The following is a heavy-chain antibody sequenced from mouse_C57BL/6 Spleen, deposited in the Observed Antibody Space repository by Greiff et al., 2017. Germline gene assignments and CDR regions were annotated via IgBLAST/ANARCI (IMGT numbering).Heavy chain of an antibody. CDR1: GYTFTSYG. CDR3: ARPSNSNVYGY. Sequence: QVQLQQSGAELARPGASVKLSCKASGYTFTSYGISWVKQRAGQGLEWIGEIYPRSGNTYYNEKFKGKATLTADKSSSTAYMERRSLTSEDSAVYICARPSNSNVYGYRGQGTTLTVAT. D-gene: IGHD2-5*01. J-gene: IGHJ2*01. CDR2: IYPRSGNT. V-gene: IGHV1-81*01.